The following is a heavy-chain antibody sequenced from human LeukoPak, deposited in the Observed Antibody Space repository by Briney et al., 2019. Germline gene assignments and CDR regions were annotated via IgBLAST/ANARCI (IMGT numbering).Heavy chain of an antibody. D-gene: IGHD3-16*02. CDR2: ISGSDGST. CDR1: GFTFSSYA. Sequence: GGSLRLSCAASGFTFSSYAMSWVRQAPGKGLECVSSISGSDGSTYYADSVKGRFTISRDNSKNTLYLQMNSLRAEDTAVYYCARGVFNLGFRLGELSLWGQGTLVTVSS. J-gene: IGHJ4*02. V-gene: IGHV3-23*01. CDR3: ARGVFNLGFRLGELSL.